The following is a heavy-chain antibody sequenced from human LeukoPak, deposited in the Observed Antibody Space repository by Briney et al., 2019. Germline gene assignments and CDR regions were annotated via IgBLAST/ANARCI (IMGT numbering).Heavy chain of an antibody. D-gene: IGHD3-3*01. CDR3: ARVFGVGRTTRKYYFDY. J-gene: IGHJ4*02. V-gene: IGHV5-51*01. CDR2: IYPGDSDT. CDR1: GYSFTSYW. Sequence: PGESLKISCKGSGYSFTSYWIGWVRQMPGKGLEWMGIIYPGDSDTRYSPSFQGQVTISADKSISTAYLQWSSLKAADTAVYYCARVFGVGRTTRKYYFDYWGQGTLVTVSS.